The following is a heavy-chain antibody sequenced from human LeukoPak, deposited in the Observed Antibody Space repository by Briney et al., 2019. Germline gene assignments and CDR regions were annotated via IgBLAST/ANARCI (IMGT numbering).Heavy chain of an antibody. CDR2: INPSGGST. CDR3: ASSTPNRDYASAFDY. V-gene: IGHV1-46*01. D-gene: IGHD4-17*01. Sequence: GASVKVSCKASGYTFTSYYMHWVRQAPGQGLEWMGIINPSGGSTSYAQKFRGRVTMTRDTSTSTVYMELSSLRSEDTAVYYCASSTPNRDYASAFDYWGQGTLVTVSS. CDR1: GYTFTSYY. J-gene: IGHJ4*02.